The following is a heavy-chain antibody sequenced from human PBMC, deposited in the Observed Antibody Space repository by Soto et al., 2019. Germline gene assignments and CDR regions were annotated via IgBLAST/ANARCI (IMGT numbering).Heavy chain of an antibody. CDR3: ARDSTAAATYGMDV. D-gene: IGHD2-2*01. V-gene: IGHV3-33*01. CDR1: GFTFSSYS. J-gene: IGHJ6*02. Sequence: GGSLRLSCAASGFTFSSYSMHWVRQAPGKGLEWVAVIWYDGSSTSYADSVKGRFTISRDNAKNTLYLQMNSLRAEDTAVYYCARDSTAAATYGMDVWGQGTTVTVSS. CDR2: IWYDGSST.